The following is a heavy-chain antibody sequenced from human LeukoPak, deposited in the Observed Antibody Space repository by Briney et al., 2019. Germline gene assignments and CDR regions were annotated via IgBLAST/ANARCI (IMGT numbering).Heavy chain of an antibody. J-gene: IGHJ4*02. V-gene: IGHV4-4*07. Sequence: PLETLSLTCNVSGGSISGYYWSWIRQPAGKGLQWIGRIYSSGSTNYNPSLKSRVTMSVDTSKNQFSLRLSSVTAADTAVYYCARDLGFWSGPDYWGQGTLVTVSS. CDR2: IYSSGST. CDR3: ARDLGFWSGPDY. D-gene: IGHD3-3*01. CDR1: GGSISGYY.